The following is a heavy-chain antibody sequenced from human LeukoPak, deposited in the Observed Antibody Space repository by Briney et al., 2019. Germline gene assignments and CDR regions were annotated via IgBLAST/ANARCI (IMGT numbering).Heavy chain of an antibody. V-gene: IGHV1-2*02. CDR1: GYTFTGYY. CDR3: ARDPGYGDYALGFDY. CDR2: INPNSGGT. Sequence: ASVKVSCKASGYTFTGYYMHWVRQAPGQGLEWMGWINPNSGGTNYAQKFQGRVTMTRDTSISTAYMELSRLRSDDTAVYYCARDPGYGDYALGFDYWGQGTLVTVSS. D-gene: IGHD4-17*01. J-gene: IGHJ4*02.